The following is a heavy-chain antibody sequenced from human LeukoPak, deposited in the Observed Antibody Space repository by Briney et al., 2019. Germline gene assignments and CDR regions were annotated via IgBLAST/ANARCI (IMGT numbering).Heavy chain of an antibody. CDR2: ISSSSSYI. D-gene: IGHD4-17*01. V-gene: IGHV3-21*01. Sequence: PGGSLRLSCAASGFTFSSYSMNWVRQAPGKGLEWVSSISSSSSYIYYADSEKGRLTISRDNAKNSLYLQMNSLRAEDTAVYYCARDIYGAVDYYYGMDVWGKGTTVTVSS. J-gene: IGHJ6*04. CDR1: GFTFSSYS. CDR3: ARDIYGAVDYYYGMDV.